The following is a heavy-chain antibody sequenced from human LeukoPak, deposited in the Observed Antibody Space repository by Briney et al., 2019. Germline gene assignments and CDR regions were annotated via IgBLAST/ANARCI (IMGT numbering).Heavy chain of an antibody. V-gene: IGHV1-8*01. D-gene: IGHD5/OR15-5a*01. J-gene: IGHJ6*02. Sequence: GASVKVSCKASGDTFTSYDINWVRQATGQGLEWMGWMNPNSGNTGYAQKFQGRVTMTRNTSISTAYMELSSLRSEDTAVYYCARRGRVYIPLNRRYYYGMDVWGQGTTVTVSS. CDR2: MNPNSGNT. CDR3: ARRGRVYIPLNRRYYYGMDV. CDR1: GDTFTSYD.